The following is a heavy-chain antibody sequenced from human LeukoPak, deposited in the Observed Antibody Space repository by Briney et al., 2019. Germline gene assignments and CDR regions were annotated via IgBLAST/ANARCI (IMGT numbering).Heavy chain of an antibody. J-gene: IGHJ4*02. V-gene: IGHV1-69*13. D-gene: IGHD3-10*01. CDR1: GYTFTSYG. Sequence: GVSVKVSCKASGYTFTSYGISWVRQAPGQGLEWMGGIIPIFGTANYAQKFQGRVTITADESTSTAYMELSSLRSEDTAVYYCAARGPTYYYGSGSYLPFDYWGQGTLVTVSS. CDR2: IIPIFGTA. CDR3: AARGPTYYYGSGSYLPFDY.